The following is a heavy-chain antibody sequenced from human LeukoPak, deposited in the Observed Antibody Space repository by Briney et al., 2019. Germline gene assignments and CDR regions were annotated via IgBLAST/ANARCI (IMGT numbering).Heavy chain of an antibody. CDR1: GGSISSYY. CDR2: IYSSGTT. J-gene: IGHJ4*02. CDR3: ARSPPLGVDY. V-gene: IGHV4-4*07. D-gene: IGHD3-16*01. Sequence: KSSETLSLTCTVSGGSISSYYWIWIRRPAGKGLEWIGRIYSSGTTNYNPSLKSRVTMSVDTSKNQFSLKVRSVTVADTAVYYCARSPPLGVDYWGQGTRVTVSS.